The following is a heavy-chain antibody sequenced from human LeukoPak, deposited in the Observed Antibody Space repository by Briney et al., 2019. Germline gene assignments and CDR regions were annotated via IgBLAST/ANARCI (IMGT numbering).Heavy chain of an antibody. CDR1: GFTFSSYA. D-gene: IGHD1-26*01. V-gene: IGHV3-23*01. CDR3: AKVDKLSASGTFHFDY. J-gene: IGHJ4*02. Sequence: GGSLRLSCAASGFTFSSYAMSWVRQAPGKGLEWVSVLAAGDDSTFYSDSVKGRFTISRDTSKNTLYLQMNRLGAEDTAVYYCAKVDKLSASGTFHFDYWGQGTLVTVSS. CDR2: LAAGDDST.